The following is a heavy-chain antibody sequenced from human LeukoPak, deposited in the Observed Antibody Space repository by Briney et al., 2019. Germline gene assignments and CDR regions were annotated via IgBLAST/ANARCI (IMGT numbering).Heavy chain of an antibody. D-gene: IGHD1-1*01. CDR2: ISWNSGSI. Sequence: GRSLRLSCAASGFTFDDYAMHWVRQAPGKGLEWVSGISWNSGSIGYADSVKGRFTISRDNAKNSLYLQMNSLRAEDTALYYCAKDGRAQTTPFDYWGQGTLATVSS. CDR1: GFTFDDYA. V-gene: IGHV3-9*01. CDR3: AKDGRAQTTPFDY. J-gene: IGHJ4*02.